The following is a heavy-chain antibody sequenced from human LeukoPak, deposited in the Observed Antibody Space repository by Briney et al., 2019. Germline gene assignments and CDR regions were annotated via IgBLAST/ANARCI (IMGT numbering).Heavy chain of an antibody. CDR2: INPNSGGT. CDR3: ARSSPGIDAFDI. V-gene: IGHV1-2*02. CDR1: GYTFTGYY. J-gene: IGHJ3*02. D-gene: IGHD1-14*01. Sequence: ASVKVSCKASGYTFTGYYMHWVRQAPGQGLEWMGWINPNSGGTNYSQKFQGRVTMTRDTSISTVDMDLSRLRSDDTSLYYCARSSPGIDAFDIWGQGTMVTVSS.